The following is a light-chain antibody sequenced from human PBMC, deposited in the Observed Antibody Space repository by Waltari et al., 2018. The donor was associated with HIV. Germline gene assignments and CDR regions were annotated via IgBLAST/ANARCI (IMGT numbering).Light chain of an antibody. CDR2: SVS. J-gene: IGLJ3*02. CDR3: SSYAGGTSWV. CDR1: ISDVGIYDY. V-gene: IGLV2-8*01. Sequence: SALTQPPSASGSPGQSVTISCTGTISDVGIYDYVSWYQHHPGKAPRLMICSVSKPAAVIFNRFSGSKSGNSASLIISGLQSEDEADYYCSSYAGGTSWVFGGGTKLTVL.